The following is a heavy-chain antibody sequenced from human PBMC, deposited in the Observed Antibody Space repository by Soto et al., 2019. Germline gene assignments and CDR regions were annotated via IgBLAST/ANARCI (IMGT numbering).Heavy chain of an antibody. CDR1: GFTFSSYA. CDR3: AREGAPARYSSADYFDY. V-gene: IGHV3-30-3*01. J-gene: IGHJ4*02. Sequence: PGGSLRLSCAASGFTFSSYAMHWVRQAPGKGLEWVAVISYDGSNKYYADSVKGRFTISRDNSKNTLYLQMNSLRAEDTAVYYCAREGAPARYSSADYFDYWGQGTLVTVS. D-gene: IGHD5-18*01. CDR2: ISYDGSNK.